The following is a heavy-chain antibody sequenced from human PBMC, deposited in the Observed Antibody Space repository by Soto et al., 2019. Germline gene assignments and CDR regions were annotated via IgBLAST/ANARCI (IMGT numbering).Heavy chain of an antibody. CDR2: ISAYNVNT. Sequence: ASVKVSCKASGYSFTTSGISWVRQAPGQGLEWRGWISAYNVNTNYAQKLQGRVTMTTDTSTSTAYMELRSLRSDDTAVYYCARVSGSGTQSAFFFAYWGQGTLVTVPQ. CDR1: GYSFTTSG. D-gene: IGHD3-10*01. J-gene: IGHJ4*02. V-gene: IGHV1-18*01. CDR3: ARVSGSGTQSAFFFAY.